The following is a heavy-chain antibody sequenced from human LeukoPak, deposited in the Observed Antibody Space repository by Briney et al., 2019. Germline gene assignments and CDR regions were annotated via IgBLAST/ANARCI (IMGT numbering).Heavy chain of an antibody. CDR3: ARGRRSYSSSWSDNIYYFDY. D-gene: IGHD6-13*01. J-gene: IGHJ4*02. CDR1: GYTFTSYD. CDR2: MNPNSGNT. Sequence: ASVKVSCKASGYTFTSYDINWVRQATGQGLEWMGWMNPNSGNTGYAQKFQGRVTMTRNTSISTAYTELSSLRSEDTAVYYCARGRRSYSSSWSDNIYYFDYWGQGTLVTVSS. V-gene: IGHV1-8*01.